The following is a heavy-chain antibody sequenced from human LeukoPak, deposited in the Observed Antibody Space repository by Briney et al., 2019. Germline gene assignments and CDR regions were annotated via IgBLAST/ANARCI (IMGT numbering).Heavy chain of an antibody. D-gene: IGHD2-15*01. V-gene: IGHV3-33*01. Sequence: GGSLRLSCAASGFSFSTYGMHWVRQAPGKGLEWVAVIWYDGSSEDYADSVKGRFSISRDNSKDTLYLQMNSLGDEDTSVYYCARDLGYCSDGTCPLGYWGQGTLVTVSS. CDR3: ARDLGYCSDGTCPLGY. CDR2: IWYDGSSE. CDR1: GFSFSTYG. J-gene: IGHJ4*02.